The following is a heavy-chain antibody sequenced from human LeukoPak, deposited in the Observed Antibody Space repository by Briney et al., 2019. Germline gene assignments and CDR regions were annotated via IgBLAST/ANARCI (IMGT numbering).Heavy chain of an antibody. Sequence: GGSLRLSCAASGFTVSSNYMSWVRQAPGKGLEWVSVIYSGGSTYYADSVKGRFTISRDNSKNTLYLQMNSLRAEDTALYYCAKDTGDSSGYYDDYYYYGMDVWGQGTTVTVSS. D-gene: IGHD3-22*01. CDR2: IYSGGST. CDR3: AKDTGDSSGYYDDYYYYGMDV. V-gene: IGHV3-53*05. CDR1: GFTVSSNY. J-gene: IGHJ6*02.